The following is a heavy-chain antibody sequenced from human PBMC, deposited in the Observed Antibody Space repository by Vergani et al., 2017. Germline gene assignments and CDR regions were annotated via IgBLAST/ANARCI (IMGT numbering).Heavy chain of an antibody. D-gene: IGHD1-1*01. CDR2: ISGGNNCI. CDR3: AREVTTQYYYYSMSV. Sequence: EVQLVESGGALVKPGGSLRLSCAASGFTFNTYTMNWVRQAPGKGLEWVSSISGGNNCIYYACSVKGRFTIARDNAKISLYLQLISLGAEDTAVYYRAREVTTQYYYYSMSVWGQGTTVTVSS. J-gene: IGHJ6*02. V-gene: IGHV3-21*01. CDR1: GFTFNTYT.